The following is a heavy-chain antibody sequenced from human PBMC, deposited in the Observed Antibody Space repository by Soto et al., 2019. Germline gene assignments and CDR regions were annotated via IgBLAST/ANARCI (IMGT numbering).Heavy chain of an antibody. V-gene: IGHV1-2*04. J-gene: IGHJ4*02. CDR3: ARPITMVRGVIIPYFDY. D-gene: IGHD3-10*01. Sequence: ASVKVSCKASGYIFTGHYMHWVRQAPGQGLEWMGWINPHSGDTNYAQSFQGWVTMTRDTSFSTAYLELSRLRSDDTAVYYCARPITMVRGVIIPYFDYWGQGTLVTVSS. CDR2: INPHSGDT. CDR1: GYIFTGHY.